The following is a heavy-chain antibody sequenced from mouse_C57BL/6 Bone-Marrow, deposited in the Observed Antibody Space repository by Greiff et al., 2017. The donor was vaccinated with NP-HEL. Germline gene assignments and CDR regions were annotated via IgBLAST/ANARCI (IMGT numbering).Heavy chain of an antibody. CDR2: ISSGGDYI. D-gene: IGHD1-1*01. J-gene: IGHJ3*01. CDR1: GFTFSSYA. CDR3: TRDTHYYGSSQTLSFAY. Sequence: DVMLVESGEGLVKPGGSLKLSCAASGFTFSSYAMSWVRQTPEKRLEWVAYISSGGDYIYYADTVKGRFTISRDNARNTLYLQMSSLKSEDTAMYYCTRDTHYYGSSQTLSFAYWGQGTLVTVSA. V-gene: IGHV5-9-1*02.